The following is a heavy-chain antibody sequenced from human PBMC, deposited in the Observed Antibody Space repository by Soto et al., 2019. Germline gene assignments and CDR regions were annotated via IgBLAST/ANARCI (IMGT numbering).Heavy chain of an antibody. CDR1: GFTFSSYE. Sequence: EVQLVESGGGLVQPGGSLRLSCAASGFTFSSYEMNWVRQAPGKGLEWVSYISSSGSTIYYADSVKGRFTISRDNAKNTMNRQMTSLRAEYKGVYYCARDPGTWACHDSSGVMDDWGQGTMVTVSS. D-gene: IGHD3-22*01. V-gene: IGHV3-48*03. CDR2: ISSSGSTI. J-gene: IGHJ4*02. CDR3: ARDPGTWACHDSSGVMDD.